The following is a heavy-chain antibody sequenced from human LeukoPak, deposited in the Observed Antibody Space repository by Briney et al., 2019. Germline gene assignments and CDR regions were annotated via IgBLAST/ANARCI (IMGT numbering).Heavy chain of an antibody. Sequence: ASVKVSCKAAGYTFTSYALHWVRQAPVPRRERMGWINAGNGNTKYSQKFQGRVTMTRDTCISTAYIELSRLRCDDTAVYYCERGLGYSYGYFDYWGQGTLVTVSS. CDR2: INAGNGNT. CDR3: ERGLGYSYGYFDY. J-gene: IGHJ4*02. D-gene: IGHD5-18*01. V-gene: IGHV1-3*01. CDR1: GYTFTSYA.